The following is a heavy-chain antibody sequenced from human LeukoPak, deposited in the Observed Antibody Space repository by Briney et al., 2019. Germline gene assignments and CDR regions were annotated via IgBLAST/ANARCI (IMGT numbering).Heavy chain of an antibody. J-gene: IGHJ5*02. V-gene: IGHV4-30-2*01. D-gene: IGHD3-10*01. CDR3: TRSAGRTRFDP. CDR1: GASISSGGYS. CDR2: IYHSGST. Sequence: SQTLSLTCAVSGASISSGGYSWSWIRQPPGEGLEWIGYIYHSGSTYYNPSLKSRVTISVDRSKNQFSLKLSSVAAADTAVYYCTRSAGRTRFDPWGQGTLVTVSS.